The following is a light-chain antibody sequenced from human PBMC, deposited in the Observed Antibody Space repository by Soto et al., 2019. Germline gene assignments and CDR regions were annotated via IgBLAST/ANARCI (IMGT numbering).Light chain of an antibody. CDR1: SSNIGAGYG. V-gene: IGLV1-40*01. CDR3: SSYAGSNNSYV. CDR2: GDS. J-gene: IGLJ1*01. Sequence: QSVLTQPPSVSVAPGQRVTISCTGSSSNIGAGYGVHWYQHLPGTAPKLLIYGDSNRPSGVPDRFSGSKSGTSASLAITGLQADDEADYYCSSYAGSNNSYVFGTGTKVTVL.